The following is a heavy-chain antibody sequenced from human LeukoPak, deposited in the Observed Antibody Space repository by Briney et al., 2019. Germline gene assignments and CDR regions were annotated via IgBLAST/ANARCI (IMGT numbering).Heavy chain of an antibody. J-gene: IGHJ4*02. Sequence: SESLSLTCAVSGYSMSSGHYWGWIRQPPGKGLEWIGRIHHSGSTYYNPPLKSRVTISVDTSNNKFSLKLSSVTAADTAVYYCARRYCGSISCYLDFWGQGTLVTVSS. CDR2: IHHSGST. D-gene: IGHD2-2*01. CDR1: GYSMSSGHY. V-gene: IGHV4-38-2*01. CDR3: ARRYCGSISCYLDF.